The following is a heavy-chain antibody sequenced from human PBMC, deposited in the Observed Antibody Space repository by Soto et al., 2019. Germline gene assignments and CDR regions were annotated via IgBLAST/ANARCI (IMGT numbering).Heavy chain of an antibody. D-gene: IGHD3-22*01. J-gene: IGHJ3*02. CDR2: INPNSGGT. Sequence: AASVKVSCKTSGYTFTGHYMHWVRQAPGQGLEWMAWINPNSGGTNYAQRFQGRVTMTRDTSISTAYMELSSLRSDDTAVYYCARGLNYFDTLGPVSRPDAFDIWGRGTMVTVSS. CDR1: GYTFTGHY. V-gene: IGHV1-2*02. CDR3: ARGLNYFDTLGPVSRPDAFDI.